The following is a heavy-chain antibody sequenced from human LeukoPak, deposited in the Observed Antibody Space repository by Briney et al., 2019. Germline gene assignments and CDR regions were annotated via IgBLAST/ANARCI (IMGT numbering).Heavy chain of an antibody. CDR2: VSYDGSTK. D-gene: IGHD3-16*01. CDR3: AKAETPYTSKSLDY. V-gene: IGHV3-30*18. CDR1: GFTFSRYG. Sequence: GGSLRLSCEASGFTFSRYGIHWVRQAPGKGLEWVAVVSYDGSTKYYAGSVKGRFTISRDNSKNTLLLQMNSLRPEDTALYYCAKAETPYTSKSLDYWGQGTLVTVSS. J-gene: IGHJ4*02.